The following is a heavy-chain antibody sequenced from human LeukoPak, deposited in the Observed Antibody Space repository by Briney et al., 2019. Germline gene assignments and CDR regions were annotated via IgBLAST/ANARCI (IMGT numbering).Heavy chain of an antibody. CDR1: GFTFSSYA. J-gene: IGHJ4*02. D-gene: IGHD2-15*01. Sequence: GGSLRLSCAASGFTFSSYAMHWVRQAPGKGLEWVAVISYDGSNKYYADSVKGRFTISRDNAKSTVYLQITGLTAEDTAVYYCARDGGTSTPFDHWGQGTLVTVSS. V-gene: IGHV3-30*04. CDR2: ISYDGSNK. CDR3: ARDGGTSTPFDH.